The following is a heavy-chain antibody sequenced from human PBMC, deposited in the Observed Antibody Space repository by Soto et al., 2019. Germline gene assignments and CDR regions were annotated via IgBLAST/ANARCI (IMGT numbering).Heavy chain of an antibody. V-gene: IGHV4-39*01. CDR2: IYYSGST. J-gene: IGHJ5*02. D-gene: IGHD4-17*01. CDR1: GGSISSSSSY. CDR3: GRQPRGAATVTSFRNWFDP. Sequence: QLQLQESGPGLVKPSETLSLTCTVSGGSISSSSSYWGWIRQPPGKGLEWIGYIYYSGSTNYNPSLNMRVTISVDTSTNLFSLKLTSVTAADTAVYYCGRQPRGAATVTSFRNWFDPWGQGALVTVSS.